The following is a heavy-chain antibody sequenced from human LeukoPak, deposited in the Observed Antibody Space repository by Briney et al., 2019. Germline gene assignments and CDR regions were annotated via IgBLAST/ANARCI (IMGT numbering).Heavy chain of an antibody. CDR1: GGSISSSSYH. V-gene: IGHV4-39*01. Sequence: KPSETLSLTCTVSGGSISSSSYHWGWIRQPPGKGLEWIGSIYYSGSTYYNPSLKSRVTLSVDTSNNQFSLSLSSVTAADTAVYYCAVYYGSGTYYIGIDYWGQGTLVTVSS. CDR3: AVYYGSGTYYIGIDY. D-gene: IGHD3-10*01. J-gene: IGHJ4*02. CDR2: IYYSGST.